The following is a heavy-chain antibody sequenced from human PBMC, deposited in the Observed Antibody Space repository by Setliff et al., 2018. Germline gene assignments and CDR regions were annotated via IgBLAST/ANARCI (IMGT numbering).Heavy chain of an antibody. CDR1: GFTFSTYR. V-gene: IGHV3-30*03. CDR2: IKQDGSDK. J-gene: IGHJ4*02. D-gene: IGHD2-15*01. CDR3: ARTCSGSGCYAGLES. Sequence: GGSLRLSCAASGFTFSTYRMHWVRQAPGKGLEWVAVIKQDGSDKYYVDSVKGRFTISRDNSKNTLYLQMNSLRPEDTAVYYCARTCSGSGCYAGLESWGQGTPVTV.